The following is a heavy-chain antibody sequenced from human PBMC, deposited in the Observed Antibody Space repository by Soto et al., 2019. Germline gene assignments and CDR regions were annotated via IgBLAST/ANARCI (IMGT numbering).Heavy chain of an antibody. V-gene: IGHV1-3*01. CDR1: GYTCTSYA. CDR3: ARGVAGPLHWFDP. J-gene: IGHJ5*02. Sequence: SVKVWCKASGYTCTSYAMHWVRQAPGQRLEWMGWINAGNGNTKYSQKFQGRVTITRDTSASTAYMELSSLRSEDTAVYYCARGVAGPLHWFDPWGQGTLVTVSS. CDR2: INAGNGNT. D-gene: IGHD6-19*01.